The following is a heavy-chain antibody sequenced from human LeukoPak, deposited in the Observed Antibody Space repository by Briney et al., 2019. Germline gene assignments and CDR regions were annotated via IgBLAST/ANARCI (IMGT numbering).Heavy chain of an antibody. CDR1: GGSISSGSYY. CDR3: ASRSIAAAGWYYFDY. CDR2: IYTSGST. D-gene: IGHD6-13*01. V-gene: IGHV4-61*02. J-gene: IGHJ4*02. Sequence: SQTLSLTCTVSGGSISSGSYYWSWIRQPAGKGLEWIGRIYTSGSTNYNPSLKSRVTISVDTSKNQFPLKLSSVTAADTAVYYCASRSIAAAGWYYFDYWGQGTLVTVSS.